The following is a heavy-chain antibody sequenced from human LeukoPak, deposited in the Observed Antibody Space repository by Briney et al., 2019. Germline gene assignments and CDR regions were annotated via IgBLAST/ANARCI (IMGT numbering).Heavy chain of an antibody. J-gene: IGHJ6*04. Sequence: GGSLRLSCTASGFSLSSYEKNWVRQAPGKGLEWVSYINGRGTITYYADSVKGRFTISRDNAKNSLSLQLSSLRVEDTAIYYCARDDSLVYDILAGYPPSGYYGVDVWGKGTTVIVSS. CDR3: ARDDSLVYDILAGYPPSGYYGVDV. CDR1: GFSLSSYE. D-gene: IGHD3-9*01. V-gene: IGHV3-48*03. CDR2: INGRGTIT.